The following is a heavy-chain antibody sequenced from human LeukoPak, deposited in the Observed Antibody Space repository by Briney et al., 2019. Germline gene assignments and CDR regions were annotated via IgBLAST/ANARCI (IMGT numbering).Heavy chain of an antibody. CDR3: AKEGSFGVV. V-gene: IGHV3-9*01. Sequence: PGRSLRLPCTASGFTFDDYAMHWVRQAPGKGLEWVSDINWDSANIAYADSVKGRFTISRDNAKNSLYLQMNSLRAEDTALYYCAKEGSFGVVWGQGTTVTVSS. J-gene: IGHJ6*02. CDR2: INWDSANI. CDR1: GFTFDDYA. D-gene: IGHD3-3*01.